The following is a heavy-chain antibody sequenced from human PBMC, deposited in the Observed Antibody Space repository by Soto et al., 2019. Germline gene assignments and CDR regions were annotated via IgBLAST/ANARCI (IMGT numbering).Heavy chain of an antibody. CDR2: IIPILGIA. CDR1: GGTFSSYT. V-gene: IGHV1-69*02. J-gene: IGHJ6*03. Sequence: SVKVSCKASGGTFSSYTISWVRQAPGQGLEWMGRIIPILGIANYAQKFQGRVTITADKSTSTAYMEPSSLRSEDPAVYYCERCLGFQEAAAGDYYYYYYMDVWGKGTTVTVSS. D-gene: IGHD6-13*01. CDR3: ERCLGFQEAAAGDYYYYYYMDV.